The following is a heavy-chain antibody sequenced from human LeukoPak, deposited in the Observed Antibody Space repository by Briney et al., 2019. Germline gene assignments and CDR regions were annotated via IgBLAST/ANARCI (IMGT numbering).Heavy chain of an antibody. V-gene: IGHV3-30*18. CDR2: ISYDGSNK. CDR1: GIAFSSDS. Sequence: SMTLSCQAFGIAFSSDSVQRVGQAAAKGLEWVAVISYDGSNKYYADSVKGRFTISRDNSKNTLYLQMNSLRAEDTAVYYCAKDLSDSSGYYPTTNYYYGMDVWGQGTTVTVSS. D-gene: IGHD3-22*01. J-gene: IGHJ6*02. CDR3: AKDLSDSSGYYPTTNYYYGMDV.